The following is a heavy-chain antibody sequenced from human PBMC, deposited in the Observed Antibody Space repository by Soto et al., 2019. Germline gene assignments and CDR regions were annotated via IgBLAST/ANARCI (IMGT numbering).Heavy chain of an antibody. J-gene: IGHJ5*02. CDR1: GGTFSSYT. V-gene: IGHV1-69*04. CDR2: IIPNLSIA. Sequence: GASVKVSCKASGGTFSSYTITWVRRAPGQGLEWMGRIIPNLSIADSAQKLQGRVAITADKSTSTAYMELSGLRSEDTAVYYCARDLNWFDPWGQGTLVTASS. CDR3: ARDLNWFDP.